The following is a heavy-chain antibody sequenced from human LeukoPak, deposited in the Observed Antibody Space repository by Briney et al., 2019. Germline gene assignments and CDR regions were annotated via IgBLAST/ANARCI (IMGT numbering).Heavy chain of an antibody. J-gene: IGHJ6*02. CDR3: AREGLAAAGRRHHYYYGMDV. CDR2: IYSGGST. CDR1: GFTVSSNY. Sequence: GGSLRLSCAASGFTVSSNYMSWVRQAPGKGLEWVSVIYSGGSTYYADSVKGRFTISRDNSKNTLYLQMNSLRAEDTAVYYCAREGLAAAGRRHHYYYGMDVWGQGTTVTVSS. V-gene: IGHV3-66*01. D-gene: IGHD6-13*01.